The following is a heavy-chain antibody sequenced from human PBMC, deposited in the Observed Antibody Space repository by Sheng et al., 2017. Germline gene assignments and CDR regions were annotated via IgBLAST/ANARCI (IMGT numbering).Heavy chain of an antibody. CDR3: ARSRKPCSTTVIFDY. CDR2: IYYSGST. J-gene: IGHJ4*02. V-gene: IGHV4-39*01. Sequence: QLQLQESGPGLVKPSETLSLTCTVSGGSISSSSYYWGWIRQPPGKGLEWIGSIYYSGSTYYNPSLKSRVTISVDTSKNQFSLKLSSVTAADTAVYYCARSRKPCSTTVIFDYWGQGTLVTVSS. CDR1: GGSISSSSYY. D-gene: IGHD4-17*01.